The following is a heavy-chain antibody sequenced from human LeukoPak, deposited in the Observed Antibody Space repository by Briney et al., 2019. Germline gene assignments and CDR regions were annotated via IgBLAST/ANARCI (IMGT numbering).Heavy chain of an antibody. CDR3: ARDATRGGDFDY. CDR2: INQGGSEK. Sequence: GGSLRLSCAASGFTFSSYWMTWVRQAPGKGLEWVANINQGGSEKYYVDSVKGRFTISRDNAKNSLYLQMNSLRAEDTAVYYCARDATRGGDFDYWGQGTLVTVSS. J-gene: IGHJ4*02. V-gene: IGHV3-7*01. CDR1: GFTFSSYW. D-gene: IGHD3-16*01.